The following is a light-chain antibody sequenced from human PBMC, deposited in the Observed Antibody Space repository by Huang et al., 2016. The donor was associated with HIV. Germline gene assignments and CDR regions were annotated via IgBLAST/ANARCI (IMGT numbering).Light chain of an antibody. CDR3: HQRAGWPL. Sequence: EVVLTQSPATLSLSPGERATLSCRASQTISSYLAWYQHKPGQPPRLLIYDTSKGATGIPARFSGSGSGTDFTLTTSSLEPEDFAVYYCHQRAGWPLFGGGTKVEIK. V-gene: IGKV3-11*01. CDR2: DTS. J-gene: IGKJ4*02. CDR1: QTISSY.